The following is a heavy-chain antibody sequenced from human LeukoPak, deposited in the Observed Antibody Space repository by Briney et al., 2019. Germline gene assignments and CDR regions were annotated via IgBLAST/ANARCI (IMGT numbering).Heavy chain of an antibody. D-gene: IGHD7-27*01. CDR2: INPNSGVT. CDR3: APSPNWPTFYFDY. J-gene: IGHJ4*02. V-gene: IGHV1-2*02. CDR1: GYTFTSYD. Sequence: GASVKISCKASGYTFTSYDINWVRQATGQGLEWMGWINPNSGVTNYAQKFQGRVTMTRDTSINTAYMDLSRLRSDDTAVYYCAPSPNWPTFYFDYWGQGTLVTVSP.